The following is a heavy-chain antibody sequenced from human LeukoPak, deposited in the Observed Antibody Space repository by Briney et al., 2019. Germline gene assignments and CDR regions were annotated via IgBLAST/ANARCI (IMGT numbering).Heavy chain of an antibody. CDR3: ARDMHLVSLDY. CDR2: INSDGSST. V-gene: IGHV3-74*01. Sequence: GGSLRPSCAASGITFSSYWMHWVRQAPGKGLVWVSRINSDGSSTSYADSVKGRFTISRDNAKNTLYLQMNSLRAEDTAVYYCARDMHLVSLDYWGQGTLVTVSS. D-gene: IGHD6-13*01. J-gene: IGHJ4*02. CDR1: GITFSSYW.